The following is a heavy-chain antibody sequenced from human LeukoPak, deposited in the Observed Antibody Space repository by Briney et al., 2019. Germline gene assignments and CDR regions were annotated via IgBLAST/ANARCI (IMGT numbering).Heavy chain of an antibody. CDR1: GFTFSNYA. D-gene: IGHD6-19*01. J-gene: IGHJ4*02. V-gene: IGHV3-23*01. CDR3: AKSRGVAGFDY. CDR2: ISGSGDST. Sequence: GGSLRLSCAASGFTFSNYAMSWVRQAPGKGLEWVSAISGSGDSTYYADSVKGRFTISRDNSKNTLYLQMNRLRAEDTAVYYCAKSRGVAGFDYWGQGTLVTASS.